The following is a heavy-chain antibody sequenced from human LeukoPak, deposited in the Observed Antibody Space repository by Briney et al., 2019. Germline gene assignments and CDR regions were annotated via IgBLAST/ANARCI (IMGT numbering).Heavy chain of an antibody. CDR3: ARVVYYDSSGYPWVYYYYMDV. CDR2: IIPIFGSA. V-gene: IGHV1-69*06. CDR1: GVTFDSSD. J-gene: IGHJ6*03. D-gene: IGHD3-22*01. Sequence: GASVKVSCKASGVTFDSSDISWVRQAPGQGLEWMGGIIPIFGSAIYAQKFQGRVAITADTSTSTAYMELTSLRSEDTAMYYCARVVYYDSSGYPWVYYYYMDVWGKGTTVTISS.